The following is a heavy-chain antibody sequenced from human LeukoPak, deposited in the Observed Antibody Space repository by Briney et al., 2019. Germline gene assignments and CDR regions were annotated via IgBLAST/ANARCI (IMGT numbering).Heavy chain of an antibody. J-gene: IGHJ4*02. V-gene: IGHV3-48*02. D-gene: IGHD3-9*01. Sequence: AVSLRLSCAASGFTFSTYSMNWVRQAPGKGLEWVSYFRRSSPTIYYADSVKGRFTISRDNAKNSLYLQMNSLRDEDTAVYYCARDQDWAFDYWGQGALVTVSS. CDR2: FRRSSPTI. CDR1: GFTFSTYS. CDR3: ARDQDWAFDY.